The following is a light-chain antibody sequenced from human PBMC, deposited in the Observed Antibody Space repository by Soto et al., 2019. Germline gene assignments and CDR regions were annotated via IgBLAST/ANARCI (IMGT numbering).Light chain of an antibody. J-gene: IGKJ1*01. CDR3: QHYSSYSEA. CDR2: KAS. CDR1: QTISSW. Sequence: DVQMTQLPSTLSGSVGDRVTITCRASQTISSWLAWYQQKPGKAPKLLIYKASTLKSGVPSRFSGSGSGTEFTLTISSLQPDDFAAYYCQHYSSYSEAFGQGPKVDIK. V-gene: IGKV1-5*03.